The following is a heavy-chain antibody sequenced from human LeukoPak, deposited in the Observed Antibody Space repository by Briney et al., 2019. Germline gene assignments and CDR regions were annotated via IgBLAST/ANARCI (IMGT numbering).Heavy chain of an antibody. CDR3: AKDRVPDGRWNFDF. D-gene: IGHD1-1*01. J-gene: IGHJ4*02. CDR2: ILASGSTT. Sequence: GGSLRLSCAASGFTFSSYAMSWVRQAPGKGLEWVSGILASGSTTYYADSVKGRFTISRDNSKNTLYLQMNSLRAEDTAIYCAKDRVPDGRWNFDFWGQGTLVTVSS. V-gene: IGHV3-23*01. CDR1: GFTFSSYA.